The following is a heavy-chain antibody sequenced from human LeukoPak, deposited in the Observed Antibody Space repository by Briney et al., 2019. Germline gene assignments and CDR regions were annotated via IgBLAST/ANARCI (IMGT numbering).Heavy chain of an antibody. J-gene: IGHJ6*03. V-gene: IGHV4-59*01. CDR1: GGSLSSYY. D-gene: IGHD5-12*01. CDR2: IYYSGST. CDR3: VTGGSPYSYYYYMDV. Sequence: SETLSLTCTVSGGSLSSYYWSWIRQPPGKGLEWMGYIYYSGSTNYNPSLKSRVTISVDTSKNQFSLKLRSVTAADTAVYYCVTGGSPYSYYYYMDVWGKGTTVTVSS.